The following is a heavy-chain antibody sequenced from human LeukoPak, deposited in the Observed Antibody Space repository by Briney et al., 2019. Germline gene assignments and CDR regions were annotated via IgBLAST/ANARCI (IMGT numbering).Heavy chain of an antibody. CDR3: ARAVLWFGDLDYYYYMDV. CDR2: TYYRSKWYN. J-gene: IGHJ6*03. D-gene: IGHD3-10*01. CDR1: GDSVSRNSAT. V-gene: IGHV6-1*01. Sequence: SQTLSLTCAISGDSVSRNSATWSWIRQSPARGLEWLGRTYYRSKWYNDYAVSVKSRITINPDTSKNQFSLQLNSVTPEDTAVYYCARAVLWFGDLDYYYYMDVWGKGTTVTVSS.